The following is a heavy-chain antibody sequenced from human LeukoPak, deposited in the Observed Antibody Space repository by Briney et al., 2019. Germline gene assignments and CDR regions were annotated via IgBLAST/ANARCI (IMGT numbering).Heavy chain of an antibody. J-gene: IGHJ6*02. CDR3: AKGLRYFDWLSTSYGMDV. D-gene: IGHD3-9*01. V-gene: IGHV3-74*01. CDR1: GFTLSNYW. CDR2: INSDGRRT. Sequence: GGSLRLSCAASGFTLSNYWIHWVRQAPGKGLVWVSRINSDGRRTTYADSVKGRFTISRDNSKNTLYLQMNSLRAEDTAVYYCAKGLRYFDWLSTSYGMDVWGQGTTVTVSS.